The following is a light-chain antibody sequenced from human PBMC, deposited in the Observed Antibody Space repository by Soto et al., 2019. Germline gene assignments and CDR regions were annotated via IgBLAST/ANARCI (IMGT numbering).Light chain of an antibody. CDR1: QCVSSN. Sequence: EIVMTQSPATLAVSPGERAALSCRASQCVSSNFAWYQQKPGQAPRLLIYGASSRATGTPARFSGSGSGTEFTLTISSLQSEDFAVYYCQQYNNWPYTFGLGTKLEIK. CDR2: GAS. J-gene: IGKJ2*01. V-gene: IGKV3-15*01. CDR3: QQYNNWPYT.